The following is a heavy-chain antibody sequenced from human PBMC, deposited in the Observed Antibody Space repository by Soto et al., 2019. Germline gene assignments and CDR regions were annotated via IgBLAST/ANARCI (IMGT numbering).Heavy chain of an antibody. CDR2: IYATGST. V-gene: IGHV4-4*07. CDR3: ARMGSGSYPYYYYYGMDV. Sequence: SETLSLTCNVSGASLTGYYWRWIRQPPGKGLEWIGRIYATGSTDYNPSLKSRVTMSVDMSRKQFSLTLRSVTAADTAVYYCARMGSGSYPYYYYYGMDVWGQGTLVTVSS. CDR1: GASLTGYY. J-gene: IGHJ6*02. D-gene: IGHD3-10*01.